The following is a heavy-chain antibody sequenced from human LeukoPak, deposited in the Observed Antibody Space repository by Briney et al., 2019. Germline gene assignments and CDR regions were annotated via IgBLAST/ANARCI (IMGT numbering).Heavy chain of an antibody. CDR2: IYYSGST. J-gene: IGHJ4*02. D-gene: IGHD2-15*01. V-gene: IGHV4-39*07. CDR1: GGSISSSSYY. CDR3: ARAVVWLPFDY. Sequence: SETLSLTCTVSGGSISSSSYYWGWIRQPPGKGLEWIGSIYYSGSTYYNPSLKSRVTISVDTSKNQFSLKLGSVTAADTAVYYCARAVVWLPFDYWGQGTLVTVSS.